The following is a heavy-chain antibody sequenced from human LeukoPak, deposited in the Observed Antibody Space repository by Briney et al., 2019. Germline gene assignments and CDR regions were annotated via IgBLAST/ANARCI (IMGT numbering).Heavy chain of an antibody. J-gene: IGHJ6*04. Sequence: GGSLRLSCAASGFTFNIYTMCWVRQAPGKGLEWVSSISSSSISIYYTDSVEGRFTISRDNAKNSLYLQMNSLRAEDTAVYYCAELGITMIGGVWGKGTTVTISS. CDR3: AELGITMIGGV. CDR2: ISSSSISI. D-gene: IGHD3-10*02. V-gene: IGHV3-21*01. CDR1: GFTFNIYT.